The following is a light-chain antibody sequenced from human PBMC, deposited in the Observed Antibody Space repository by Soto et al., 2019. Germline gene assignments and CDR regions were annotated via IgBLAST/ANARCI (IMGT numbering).Light chain of an antibody. V-gene: IGKV3-20*01. CDR3: QQYGGSPRT. Sequence: DIVLTQSPGTLSLPPGERATLSCRASQSVGSIYLAWYQQKPGQAPRLLIHGASNRASGIPDRFSGSGSRTDFTLTISRLEPEDFAVYYCQQYGGSPRTFGQGTKVDIK. CDR2: GAS. J-gene: IGKJ1*01. CDR1: QSVGSIY.